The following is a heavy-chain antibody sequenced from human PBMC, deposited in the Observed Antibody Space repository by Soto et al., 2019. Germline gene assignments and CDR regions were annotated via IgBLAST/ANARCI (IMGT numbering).Heavy chain of an antibody. J-gene: IGHJ4*02. V-gene: IGHV4-39*01. D-gene: IGHD4-17*01. Sequence: SETLSLTCTVSGGSVTNSSYDWGWIRQSPGKGLEWIGSVYYRGRSYSKSSVKSRVTISVDTSKNRFSLSLNSVTASDTAVYFCVSQRTTVPTQAYFDYWGPGALVTVSS. CDR2: VYYRGRS. CDR3: VSQRTTVPTQAYFDY. CDR1: GGSVTNSSYD.